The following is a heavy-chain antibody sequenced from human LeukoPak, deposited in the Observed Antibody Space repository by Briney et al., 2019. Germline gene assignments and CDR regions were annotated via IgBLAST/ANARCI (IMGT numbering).Heavy chain of an antibody. CDR2: INTNTGNP. Sequence: GASVKVSCKASGYTFTSYAMNWVRQAPGQGLEWMGWINTNTGNPTYAQGFTGRFVFSLDTSVSTAYLQISSLKAEDTAVYYCARDSIRYYYYGMDVWGQGTTVTVSS. D-gene: IGHD5-12*01. J-gene: IGHJ6*02. V-gene: IGHV7-4-1*02. CDR1: GYTFTSYA. CDR3: ARDSIRYYYYGMDV.